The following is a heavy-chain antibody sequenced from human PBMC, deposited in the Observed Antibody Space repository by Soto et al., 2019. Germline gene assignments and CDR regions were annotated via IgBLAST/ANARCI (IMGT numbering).Heavy chain of an antibody. V-gene: IGHV3-33*01. Sequence: PGVSPRLSCAASGFTFSSYGMHWVRQAPGKGLEWVAVIWYDGSNKYYADSVKGRFTISRDNSRNTLYLQMNSLRAEDTAVYYCARGGYSSSWDYSYYGMDVWGHGTTVTVSS. CDR3: ARGGYSSSWDYSYYGMDV. CDR2: IWYDGSNK. D-gene: IGHD6-13*01. J-gene: IGHJ6*02. CDR1: GFTFSSYG.